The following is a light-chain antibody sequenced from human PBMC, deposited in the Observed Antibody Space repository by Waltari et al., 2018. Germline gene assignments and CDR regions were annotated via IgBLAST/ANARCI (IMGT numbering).Light chain of an antibody. CDR1: QNINKY. V-gene: IGKV1-39*01. CDR2: AAS. CDR3: QQASRTPLT. Sequence: DIQMTQSPFSLSASVGDRVTITCRASQNINKYLHWYQQKPGKAPKLLIYAASSLQSGGPSRLSGGGSVTDFTLTITSLQPGDFATYYCQQASRTPLTFGGGTKVGI. J-gene: IGKJ4*01.